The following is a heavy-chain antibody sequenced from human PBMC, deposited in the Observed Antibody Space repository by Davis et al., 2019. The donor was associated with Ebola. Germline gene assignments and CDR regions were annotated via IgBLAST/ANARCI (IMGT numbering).Heavy chain of an antibody. V-gene: IGHV3-21*01. D-gene: IGHD2-15*01. Sequence: GESLKISCAASGFTFSTYSMNWVRQAPGKGLEWVSSISSSSSYIYNADSVKGRFTISRDNSKNTLYLQMNSLRAEDTAVYYCARDRSGGCSGGSCYSGLDYWGQGTLVTVSS. CDR2: ISSSSSYI. CDR3: ARDRSGGCSGGSCYSGLDY. J-gene: IGHJ4*02. CDR1: GFTFSTYS.